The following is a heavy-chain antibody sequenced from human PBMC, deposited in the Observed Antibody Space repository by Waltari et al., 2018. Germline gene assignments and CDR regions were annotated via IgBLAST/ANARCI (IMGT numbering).Heavy chain of an antibody. CDR1: GFTFSSYW. CDR2: IYSGGST. V-gene: IGHV3-23*03. Sequence: EVQLVESGGGLVQPGGSLRLSCAASGFTFSSYWMSWVRQAPGKGLEWVSVIYSGGSTYYADSVKGRFTISRDNSKNTLYLQMNSLRAEDTAVYYCAKVRGQLYYFDYWGQGTLVTVSS. J-gene: IGHJ4*02. D-gene: IGHD1-1*01. CDR3: AKVRGQLYYFDY.